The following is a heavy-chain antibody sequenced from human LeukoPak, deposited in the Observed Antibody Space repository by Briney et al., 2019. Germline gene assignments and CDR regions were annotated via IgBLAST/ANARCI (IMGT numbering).Heavy chain of an antibody. Sequence: SETLSLTCAVSGGSISSYYWSWIRQPPGKGLEWIGYIYYSGSTNYNPSLKSRVTISVDTSKNQFSLKLSSVTAADTAVYYCARDGQLGWIPGNWFDPWGQGVLVTVSS. V-gene: IGHV4-59*01. CDR3: ARDGQLGWIPGNWFDP. CDR2: IYYSGST. D-gene: IGHD6-6*01. CDR1: GGSISSYY. J-gene: IGHJ5*02.